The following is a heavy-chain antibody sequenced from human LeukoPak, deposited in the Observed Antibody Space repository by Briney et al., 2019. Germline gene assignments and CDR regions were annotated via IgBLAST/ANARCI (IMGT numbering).Heavy chain of an antibody. D-gene: IGHD2/OR15-2a*01. CDR3: AREPPNSYYFDY. Sequence: ASVKVSCTASGYTFTGYYMHWMRQAPGQRLEWMGIIYSSGGSTSAQKFQGRVTMTRDTSTSTVYMELSSLRSEDTAVYYCAREPPNSYYFDYWGQGTLVTVSS. CDR2: IYSSGGST. J-gene: IGHJ4*02. V-gene: IGHV1-46*01. CDR1: GYTFTGYY.